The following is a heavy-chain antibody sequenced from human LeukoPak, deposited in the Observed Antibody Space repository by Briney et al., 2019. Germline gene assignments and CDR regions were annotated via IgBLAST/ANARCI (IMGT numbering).Heavy chain of an antibody. CDR3: ARFQKRGYSGYDIWAFDI. V-gene: IGHV1-8*01. Sequence: ASVKVSCKASRYTFASYDINWVRQAPGQGLEWMGWMNPNSGNTGYAQKFQGRVTMTRDTSISTAYMELSSLRSEDTAVYYCARFQKRGYSGYDIWAFDIWGQGTMVTVSS. CDR2: MNPNSGNT. D-gene: IGHD5-12*01. J-gene: IGHJ3*02. CDR1: RYTFASYD.